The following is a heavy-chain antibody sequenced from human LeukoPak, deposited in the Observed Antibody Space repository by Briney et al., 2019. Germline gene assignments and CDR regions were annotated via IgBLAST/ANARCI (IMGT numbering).Heavy chain of an antibody. CDR3: ARVDSGRLDY. V-gene: IGHV4-31*03. CDR2: IYYSGTT. J-gene: IGHJ4*02. Sequence: TLSLTXTXSGDSISSGGYYWTWVRQHPGKGLEWIGYIYYSGTTYYNPSLKSRVTISLDTSNNQFSLKLSSVTAADTAVYYCARVDSGRLDYWGQGTLVTVSS. CDR1: GDSISSGGYY. D-gene: IGHD7-27*01.